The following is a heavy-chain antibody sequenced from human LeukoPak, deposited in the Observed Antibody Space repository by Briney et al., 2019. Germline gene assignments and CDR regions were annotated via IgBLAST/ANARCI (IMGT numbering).Heavy chain of an antibody. CDR2: IYPGDSDT. CDR3: ARHDFDYYDSSGYGPRGFDY. CDR1: GYSFTSYW. J-gene: IGHJ4*02. V-gene: IGHV5-51*01. Sequence: GESLKISCKGSGYSFTSYWIGWVRQMPGKGLEWMGIIYPGDSDTRYSPSFQGQVTISADKSISTAYLQWSSLKASDTAMYYCARHDFDYYDSSGYGPRGFDYWGQGTLVTVSS. D-gene: IGHD3-22*01.